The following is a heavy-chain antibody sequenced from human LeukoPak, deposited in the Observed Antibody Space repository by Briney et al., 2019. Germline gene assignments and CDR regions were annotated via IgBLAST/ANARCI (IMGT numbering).Heavy chain of an antibody. Sequence: SETLSLTCTVSGGSISSYYWGWIRQPPGKGLEWIGSFYYSGSTYYHPSLKSRVTISVDTSKNQFSLNLNSVTASDTAVYYCARQGGSGRSLDYWGQGTLVTVSS. CDR3: ARQGGSGRSLDY. D-gene: IGHD3-10*01. CDR2: FYYSGST. V-gene: IGHV4-39*01. CDR1: GGSISSYY. J-gene: IGHJ4*02.